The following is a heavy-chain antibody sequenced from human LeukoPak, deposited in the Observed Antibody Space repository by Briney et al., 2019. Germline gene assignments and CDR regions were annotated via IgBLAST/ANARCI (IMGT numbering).Heavy chain of an antibody. Sequence: ASVKVSCKASRYTFTSYDINWVRQATGQGLEWMGWMNPNSGNTGYAQKFQGRVTMTRNTSISTAYMELSSLRSEDTAVYYCARSYSSGWYTPYYYYYMDVWGKGTTVTVSS. V-gene: IGHV1-8*01. CDR2: MNPNSGNT. J-gene: IGHJ6*03. D-gene: IGHD6-19*01. CDR3: ARSYSSGWYTPYYYYYMDV. CDR1: RYTFTSYD.